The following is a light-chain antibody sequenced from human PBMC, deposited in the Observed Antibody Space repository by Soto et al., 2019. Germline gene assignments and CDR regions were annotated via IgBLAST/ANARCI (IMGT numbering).Light chain of an antibody. J-gene: IGLJ1*01. CDR3: AAWDESLNGPLYV. Sequence: QSALTQPPSASGTPGQRVTFSCSGSTSNIGANTVNWYQHLPGAAPRLLIYSHSQRPSGVPDRFSGSKSGTSASLAITGLQSDDEGDYYCAAWDESLNGPLYVFGTGTKVTVL. CDR2: SHS. CDR1: TSNIGANT. V-gene: IGLV1-44*01.